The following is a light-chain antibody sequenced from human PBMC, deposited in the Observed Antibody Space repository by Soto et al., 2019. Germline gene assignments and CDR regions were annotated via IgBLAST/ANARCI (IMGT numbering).Light chain of an antibody. V-gene: IGLV1-51*02. CDR1: YSNIGNNY. Sequence: QSALTQPPSVSAAPGQKVTISCSGSYSNIGNNYVSWYQQFPGTAPKLLIYENDKRPSGIPDRFSGSKSDTSATLGITGLQTGDEADYYCGTWDSSLSVENYVFGTGTKLTVL. CDR3: GTWDSSLSVENYV. J-gene: IGLJ1*01. CDR2: END.